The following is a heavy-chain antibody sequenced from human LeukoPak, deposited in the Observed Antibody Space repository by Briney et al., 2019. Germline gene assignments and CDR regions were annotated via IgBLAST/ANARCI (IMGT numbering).Heavy chain of an antibody. V-gene: IGHV3-21*01. Sequence: GGSLRLSCAASGFTFSSYGMNWVRQAPGKGLEWVSSISSSSSYIYYAGSVKGRFTISRDNAKNSLYLQMNSLRAEDTAVYYCARDHTGFDRYYFDYWGQGTLVTVSS. CDR2: ISSSSSYI. CDR1: GFTFSSYG. J-gene: IGHJ4*02. D-gene: IGHD4-17*01. CDR3: ARDHTGFDRYYFDY.